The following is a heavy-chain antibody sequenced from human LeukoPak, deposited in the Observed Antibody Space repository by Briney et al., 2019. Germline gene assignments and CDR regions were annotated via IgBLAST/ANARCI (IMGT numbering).Heavy chain of an antibody. V-gene: IGHV3-23*01. J-gene: IGHJ4*02. CDR1: GFTFSSYA. CDR3: AKGIVYYYDSSGYYYAF. CDR2: ISGSGGST. Sequence: PGGSLRLSCAASGFTFSSYAMSWVRQAPGKGLEWVSAISGSGGSTYYADSVKGRFTISRDNSKSTLYLQMNSLRAEDTAVYYCAKGIVYYYDSSGYYYAFWGQGTLVTVSS. D-gene: IGHD3-22*01.